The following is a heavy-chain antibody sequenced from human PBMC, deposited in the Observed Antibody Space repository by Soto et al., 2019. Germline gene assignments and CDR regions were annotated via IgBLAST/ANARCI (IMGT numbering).Heavy chain of an antibody. V-gene: IGHV3-7*05. CDR3: ASGPDGSGSFFTNWFDP. CDR1: GFTFSSYW. D-gene: IGHD3-10*01. Sequence: GGSLRLSCAASGFTFSSYWMSWVRQAPGKGLEWVANIKQDGSEKYYLDSVKGRFTSSRDNAKNSLYRQMNSLRAEETAGDYCASGPDGSGSFFTNWFDPWGQGTLVTVSS. CDR2: IKQDGSEK. J-gene: IGHJ5*02.